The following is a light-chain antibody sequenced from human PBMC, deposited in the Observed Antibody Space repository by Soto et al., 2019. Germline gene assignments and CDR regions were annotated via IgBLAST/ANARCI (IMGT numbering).Light chain of an antibody. CDR3: QQYNSYRT. Sequence: DFVITQSPDSLAVSLGESSTINCPSSQRVLYSNNNKNYFAWYQQKPGQAPRLLIYDASNRATGIPARFSGSGSGTEFTLTISSLQPDDFATYYCQQYNSYRTFGQGTKVDIK. CDR1: QRVLYSNNNKNY. CDR2: DAS. V-gene: IGKV4-1*01. J-gene: IGKJ1*01.